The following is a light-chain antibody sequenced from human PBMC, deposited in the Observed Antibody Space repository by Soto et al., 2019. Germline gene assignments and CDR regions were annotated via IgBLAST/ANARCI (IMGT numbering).Light chain of an antibody. V-gene: IGKV3-11*01. CDR3: QQRSNWPLT. Sequence: EIVLTQSPATLSLSPGERATLSCRASQSVSSYLAWYQQKPGQAPRLLIYDASTRATGIPARFSGSGSGTDFTLTNSSLEPADFAVYYCQQRSNWPLTFGGGTKVEIK. J-gene: IGKJ4*01. CDR2: DAS. CDR1: QSVSSY.